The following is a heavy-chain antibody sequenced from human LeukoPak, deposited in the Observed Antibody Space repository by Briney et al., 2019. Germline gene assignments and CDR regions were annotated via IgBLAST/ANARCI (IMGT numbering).Heavy chain of an antibody. CDR2: IYYSGST. Sequence: SETLSLTCTVSGGSISSYYWSWIRQPPGKGLEWIGYIYYSGSTNYNPSLKSRVTISVDTSKNQFSLKLSSVTAADTAVYYCARRTANYDILTGYYHYFDYWGQGTLVTVSS. CDR3: ARRTANYDILTGYYHYFDY. CDR1: GGSISSYY. D-gene: IGHD3-9*01. J-gene: IGHJ4*02. V-gene: IGHV4-59*08.